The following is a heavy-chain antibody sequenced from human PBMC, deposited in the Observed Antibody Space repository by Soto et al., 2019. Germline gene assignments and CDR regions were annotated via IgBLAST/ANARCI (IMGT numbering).Heavy chain of an antibody. V-gene: IGHV5-51*01. CDR1: GYRFSSFW. J-gene: IGHJ6*02. Sequence: GESLKISCKGSGYRFSSFWIGWVRQMPRQGLELMGIIYPGDSDTRYSPSFQCQVTISADKSINTAYLQWSSLKASDTAMYYCARPSHSRWYGYSGMDVWGQGNTVTVSS. CDR2: IYPGDSDT. D-gene: IGHD6-13*01. CDR3: ARPSHSRWYGYSGMDV.